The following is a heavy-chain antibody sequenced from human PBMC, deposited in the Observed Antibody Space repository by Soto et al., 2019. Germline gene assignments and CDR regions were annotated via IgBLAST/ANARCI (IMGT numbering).Heavy chain of an antibody. J-gene: IGHJ6*03. Sequence: QVQLVQSGAEVRKPGASVTVSCRSSGDSFNDYYIHWVRQAPGQGFEWMGWINPNGGVTKYAQKFQGWVSMTRDTSIRTVYMQLSRLRSADTAVYYCAGESGGATATLDYYYFYMDVWGTGTTVTVSS. D-gene: IGHD5-12*01. CDR1: GDSFNDYY. CDR2: INPNGGVT. V-gene: IGHV1-2*04. CDR3: AGESGGATATLDYYYFYMDV.